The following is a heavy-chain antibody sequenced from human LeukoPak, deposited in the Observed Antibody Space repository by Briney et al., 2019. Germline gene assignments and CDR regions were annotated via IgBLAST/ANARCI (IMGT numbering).Heavy chain of an antibody. Sequence: GSLRLSCSASGFTFSSYWMSWVRQAPGKGLEWVANIKQDGSEKYYVDSVKGRFTISRDNAQNSLYLQMNSLRAEDTAVYYCARAHYDYVWGSYRYSPDAFDIWGQGTMATVPS. CDR2: IKQDGSEK. CDR1: GFTFSSYW. D-gene: IGHD3-16*02. CDR3: ARAHYDYVWGSYRYSPDAFDI. V-gene: IGHV3-7*01. J-gene: IGHJ3*02.